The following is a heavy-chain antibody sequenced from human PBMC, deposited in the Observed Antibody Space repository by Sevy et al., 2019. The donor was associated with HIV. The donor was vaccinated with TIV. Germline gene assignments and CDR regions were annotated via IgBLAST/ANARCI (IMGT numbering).Heavy chain of an antibody. Sequence: ASVKVSCKVSGYTFTSHYMHWVRQAPGQGLEWMGWINPNSGSTDYAQKFQGRVTLTRDTSISTAYLELSRLTSDDTAVYYCARVFPYCSGGSCYSPYDAFDIWGQGTMVTVSS. V-gene: IGHV1-2*02. CDR1: GYTFTSHY. D-gene: IGHD2-15*01. CDR3: ARVFPYCSGGSCYSPYDAFDI. J-gene: IGHJ3*02. CDR2: INPNSGST.